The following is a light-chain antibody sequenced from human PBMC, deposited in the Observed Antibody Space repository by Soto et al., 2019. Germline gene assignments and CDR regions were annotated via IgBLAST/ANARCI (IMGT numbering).Light chain of an antibody. CDR1: QSLSTY. CDR2: TAS. J-gene: IGKJ1*01. Sequence: DIQMTQSPSSLSASVGDRVTITCRASQSLSTYLNWYQQKPGKAPKLLIYTASSLQGGVPSRFSGSGSGTDFTLTISSLQPEDFATYYCQQSYKNPRTFGQGTKVEIK. V-gene: IGKV1-39*01. CDR3: QQSYKNPRT.